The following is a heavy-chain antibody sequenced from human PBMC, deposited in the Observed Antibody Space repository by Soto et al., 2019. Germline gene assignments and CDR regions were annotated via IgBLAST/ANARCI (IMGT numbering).Heavy chain of an antibody. CDR1: EFTFSSFP. CDR2: VGETGAPA. V-gene: IGHV3-23*01. D-gene: IGHD2-2*01. J-gene: IGHJ6*02. Sequence: GGSLRLSCAASEFTFSSFPMSWVRQAPGKGLEWVSVVGETGAPAFYADSVKGRFTISRDNSGNTLYLELYSLRAEDTAVYYCARYIPGVRYYGMDVWGQGTTVTVSS. CDR3: ARYIPGVRYYGMDV.